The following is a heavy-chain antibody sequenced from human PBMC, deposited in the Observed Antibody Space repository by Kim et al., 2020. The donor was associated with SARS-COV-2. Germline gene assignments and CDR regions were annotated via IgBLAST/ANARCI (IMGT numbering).Heavy chain of an antibody. Sequence: SQTLSLTCAISGDSVSSNSAAWNWIRQSPSRGLEWLGRTYYRSKWYNDYAVSVKSRITINPDTSKNQFSLQLNSVTPEDTAVYYCARDVYDILTGYSYYYYGMDVWGQGTTVTVSS. V-gene: IGHV6-1*01. CDR2: TYYRSKWYN. D-gene: IGHD3-9*01. CDR1: GDSVSSNSAA. J-gene: IGHJ6*02. CDR3: ARDVYDILTGYSYYYYGMDV.